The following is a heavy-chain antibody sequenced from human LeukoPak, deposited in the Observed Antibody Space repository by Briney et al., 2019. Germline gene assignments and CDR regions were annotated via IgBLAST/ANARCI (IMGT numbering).Heavy chain of an antibody. CDR3: ARGSIAVADYWYFDL. D-gene: IGHD6-19*01. CDR1: GYTFTGYY. J-gene: IGHJ2*01. CDR2: INPNRGGT. V-gene: IGHV1-2*02. Sequence: ASVKVSCKASGYTFTGYYMHWVRQAPGQGLEWMGWINPNRGGTNYAQKFQGRVTMTRDTSISTAYMELSRLRSDDTAVYYCARGSIAVADYWYFDLWGRGTLVTVSS.